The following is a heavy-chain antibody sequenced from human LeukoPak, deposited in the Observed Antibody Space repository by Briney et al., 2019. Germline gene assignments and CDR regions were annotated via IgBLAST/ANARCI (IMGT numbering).Heavy chain of an antibody. CDR2: ISAYNGNT. D-gene: IGHD1-1*01. CDR3: ARVDTGTFDY. Sequence: ASVKVSCKASGYTFTSYGISWVRRSPGQGLEWMGWISAYNGNTNYAQKLQGRGTMTTDTSTSTAYMELRSLRSDDTAVYYCARVDTGTFDYWGQGTLVTVSS. CDR1: GYTFTSYG. J-gene: IGHJ4*02. V-gene: IGHV1-18*04.